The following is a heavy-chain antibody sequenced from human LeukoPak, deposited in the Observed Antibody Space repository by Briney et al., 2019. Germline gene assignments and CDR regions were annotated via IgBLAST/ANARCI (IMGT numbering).Heavy chain of an antibody. CDR1: GFTFSSYG. J-gene: IGHJ6*02. V-gene: IGHV3-23*01. Sequence: GGSLRLSCAASGFTFSSYGMSWVRQAPGKGLEWVSAISGSGGSTYYADSVKGRFTISRDNSKNTLYLQMNSLRAEDTAVYYCARGTGITIFGVVPYYYGMDVWGQGTTVTVSS. CDR3: ARGTGITIFGVVPYYYGMDV. CDR2: ISGSGGST. D-gene: IGHD3-3*01.